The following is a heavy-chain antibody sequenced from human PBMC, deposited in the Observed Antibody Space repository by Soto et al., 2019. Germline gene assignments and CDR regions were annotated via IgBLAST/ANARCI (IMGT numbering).Heavy chain of an antibody. CDR1: GYTYTEYP. CDR3: ARSIVVVTALDY. CDR2: INVANGNA. Sequence: ASVKVSCKTSGYTYTEYPIHWVRQAPGQGLEWMGWINVANGNAKYSQKFQGRVSMTRDTSASTVYMELSSLGSEDTAVYYCARSIVVVTALDYWGQGTLVTVSS. D-gene: IGHD2-21*02. J-gene: IGHJ4*02. V-gene: IGHV1-3*01.